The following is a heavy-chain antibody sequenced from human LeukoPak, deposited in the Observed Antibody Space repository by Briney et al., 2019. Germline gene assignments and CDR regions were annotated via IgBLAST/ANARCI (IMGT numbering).Heavy chain of an antibody. D-gene: IGHD5-18*01. J-gene: IGHJ4*02. Sequence: GGSLRLSCAASGFTFSSYSMNWVRQAPGKGLEWVSSISSSSAYIYYADSMKGRFTISRDNAKNSLFLQMNSLNTEDTAVYYCTRGHLDTAMAVYWGQGTLVTVSS. CDR1: GFTFSSYS. CDR3: TRGHLDTAMAVY. CDR2: ISSSSAYI. V-gene: IGHV3-21*03.